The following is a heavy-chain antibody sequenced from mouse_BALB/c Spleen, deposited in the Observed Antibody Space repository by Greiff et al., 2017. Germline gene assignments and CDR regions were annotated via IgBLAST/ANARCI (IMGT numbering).Heavy chain of an antibody. CDR2: ISYSGST. CDR3: ARPYYYGSSYWYFDV. CDR1: GYSITSDYA. V-gene: IGHV3-2*02. J-gene: IGHJ1*01. Sequence: DVKLQESGPGLVKPSQSLSLTCTVTGYSITSDYAWNWIRQFPGNKLEWMGYISYSGSTSYNPSLKSRISITRDTSKNQFFLQLNSVTTEDTATYYCARPYYYGSSYWYFDVWGAGTTVTVSS. D-gene: IGHD1-1*01.